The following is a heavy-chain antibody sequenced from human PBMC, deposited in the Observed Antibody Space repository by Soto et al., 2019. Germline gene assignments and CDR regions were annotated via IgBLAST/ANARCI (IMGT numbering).Heavy chain of an antibody. D-gene: IGHD4-17*01. CDR1: GFTFSSYG. V-gene: IGHV3-30*18. Sequence: GGSLRLSCAASGFTFSSYGMHWVRQAPGKGLEWVAVISYDGSNKYYADSVKGRFTISRDNSKNTLYLQMNSLRAEDTAVYYCAKASDYGDYDDLGSSFDYWGQGTLVTVSS. J-gene: IGHJ4*02. CDR3: AKASDYGDYDDLGSSFDY. CDR2: ISYDGSNK.